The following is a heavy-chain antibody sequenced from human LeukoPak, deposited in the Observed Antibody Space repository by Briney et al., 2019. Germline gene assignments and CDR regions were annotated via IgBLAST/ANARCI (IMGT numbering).Heavy chain of an antibody. CDR2: ISWNSGSI. CDR1: GFTFDDYA. V-gene: IGHV3-9*01. D-gene: IGHD3-10*01. Sequence: GGSLRLSCAASGFTFDDYAMHWVRQAPGKGLEWVSGISWNSGSIGYADSVKGRFTISRDNAKNSLYLQMNSLRAEDTALYYCARAPSLYYYGSGSYLDYWGQGTLVTVSS. CDR3: ARAPSLYYYGSGSYLDY. J-gene: IGHJ4*02.